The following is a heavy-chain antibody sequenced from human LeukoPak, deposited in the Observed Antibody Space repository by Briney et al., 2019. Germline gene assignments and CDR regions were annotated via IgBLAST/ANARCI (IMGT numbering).Heavy chain of an antibody. CDR3: ARAVHGSYSYGTFDC. V-gene: IGHV4-30-4*01. CDR1: GGSISSGDYY. Sequence: SETLSLTCTVSGGSISSGDYYWSWIRQPPGKGLEWIGYIDYNGNTYYNPSLKSRVTISVDTSKHHFSLELSSVTDADTAVYYSARAVHGSYSYGTFDCWGQGTLVTVSS. CDR2: IDYNGNT. J-gene: IGHJ4*02. D-gene: IGHD4-23*01.